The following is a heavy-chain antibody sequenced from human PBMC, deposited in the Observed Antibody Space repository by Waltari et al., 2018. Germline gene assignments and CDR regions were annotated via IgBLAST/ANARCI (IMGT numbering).Heavy chain of an antibody. J-gene: IGHJ4*02. CDR2: IIPILGIA. CDR3: ARAERVNWNGVEYYFDY. D-gene: IGHD1-1*01. Sequence: QVQLVQSGAEVKKPGSSVKVSCKASGGTFSSYAISWVRPAPGQGLEWMGGIIPILGIANYAQKFQGRVTITADESTSTAYMELSSLRSEDTAVYYCARAERVNWNGVEYYFDYWGQGTLVTVSS. CDR1: GGTFSSYA. V-gene: IGHV1-69*04.